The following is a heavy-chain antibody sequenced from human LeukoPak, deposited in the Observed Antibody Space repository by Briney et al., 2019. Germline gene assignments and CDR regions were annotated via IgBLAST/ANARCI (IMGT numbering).Heavy chain of an antibody. CDR1: GGSISSYY. CDR2: IYYSGST. Sequence: SSETLSLTCTVSGGSISSYYWSWIRQPPGKGLEWIGYIYYSGSTNYNPSLKSRVTISVDTSKNQFSLKLSSVTAADTAVYCCARDSAGSNYYGMDVWGQGTTVTVSS. J-gene: IGHJ6*02. D-gene: IGHD1/OR15-1a*01. V-gene: IGHV4-59*01. CDR3: ARDSAGSNYYGMDV.